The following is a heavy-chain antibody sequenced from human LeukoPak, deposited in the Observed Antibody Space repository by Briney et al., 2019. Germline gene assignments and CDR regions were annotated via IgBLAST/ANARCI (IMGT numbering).Heavy chain of an antibody. Sequence: SETLTLTCAVYGGSFSGYYWSWIRQPPGKGLEWIGEINHSGSTNYNPSLKSRVTISVDTSKNQFSLKLSSVTAADTAVYYCARAGPPYYDILTGYYKTRWFDPWGQGTLVTVSS. V-gene: IGHV4-34*01. CDR3: ARAGPPYYDILTGYYKTRWFDP. J-gene: IGHJ5*02. CDR1: GGSFSGYY. D-gene: IGHD3-9*01. CDR2: INHSGST.